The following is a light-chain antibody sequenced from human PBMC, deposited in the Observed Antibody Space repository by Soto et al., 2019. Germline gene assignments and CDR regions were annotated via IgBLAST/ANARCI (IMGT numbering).Light chain of an antibody. CDR3: QQSYGVPLT. CDR1: QIISTF. Sequence: DIQMTQSPSSLSASVGDRVTIICRARQIISTFLNWYQQKPGKAPKLLIYAASSLQSGVPSRFSGSGSGTDFTLTISNLQPEDFATYSCQQSYGVPLTFGGGTRVEI. CDR2: AAS. J-gene: IGKJ4*01. V-gene: IGKV1-39*01.